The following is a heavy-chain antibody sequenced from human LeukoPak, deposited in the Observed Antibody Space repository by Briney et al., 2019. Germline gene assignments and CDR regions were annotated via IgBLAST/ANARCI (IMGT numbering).Heavy chain of an antibody. D-gene: IGHD6-13*01. Sequence: GGSLRLSCAASGFTFSSYAMHWVRQAPGKGLEWVAVISYDGSNKYYADSVKGRFTISRDNSKNSLYLQMNSLRTEDTALYYCAKDMLPERQLTWGYFDYWGQGTLVTVSS. CDR1: GFTFSSYA. CDR3: AKDMLPERQLTWGYFDY. V-gene: IGHV3-30-3*01. J-gene: IGHJ4*02. CDR2: ISYDGSNK.